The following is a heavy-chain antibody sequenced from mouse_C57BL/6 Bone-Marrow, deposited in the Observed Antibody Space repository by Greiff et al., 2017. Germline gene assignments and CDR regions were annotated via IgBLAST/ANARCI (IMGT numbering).Heavy chain of an antibody. Sequence: EVQRVESGGGLVKPGGSLKLSCAASGFTFSSYAMSWVRQTPEKRLEWVATISDGGSYTYYPDNVKGRFTISRDNAKNNLYLQMSHLKSEDTAMYYCAREGDYDWGAWFAYWGQGTLVTVSA. J-gene: IGHJ3*01. CDR2: ISDGGSYT. D-gene: IGHD2-4*01. CDR1: GFTFSSYA. V-gene: IGHV5-4*01. CDR3: AREGDYDWGAWFAY.